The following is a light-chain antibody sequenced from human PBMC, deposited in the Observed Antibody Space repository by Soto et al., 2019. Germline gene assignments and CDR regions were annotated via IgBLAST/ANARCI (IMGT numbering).Light chain of an antibody. CDR3: QYYDATLSGLFV. Sequence: QSAPAPPPPVSGAPRQGGTNSCTGSTPQIGPLSGIHWYQQLPGRAPKLLIYTNTHRPSGVPDRFSGSKSGTSASLAITGLQPEDEGDYYCQYYDATLSGLFVFGSGTKVTVL. V-gene: IGLV1-40*01. CDR1: TPQIGPLSG. J-gene: IGLJ1*01. CDR2: TNT.